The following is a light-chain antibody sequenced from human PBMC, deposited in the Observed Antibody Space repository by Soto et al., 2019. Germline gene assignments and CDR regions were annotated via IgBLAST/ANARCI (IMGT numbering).Light chain of an antibody. Sequence: EMVMTQSPATLSVSPGERATLSCRASQSVSSNLAWYQQKPGQAPRLLIYGASTRATGIPARFSGSGSGTEFTLTISSLQSEDFEVYYCQQYNNWPPWTFGQGIPVDIK. J-gene: IGKJ1*01. CDR3: QQYNNWPPWT. CDR2: GAS. CDR1: QSVSSN. V-gene: IGKV3-15*01.